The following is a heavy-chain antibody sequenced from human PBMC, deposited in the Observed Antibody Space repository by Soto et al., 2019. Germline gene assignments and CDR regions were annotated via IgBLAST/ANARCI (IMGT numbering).Heavy chain of an antibody. CDR2: ISGSGDDT. D-gene: IGHD3-22*01. J-gene: IGHJ4*02. CDR3: AKADASGYNSLLFDY. V-gene: IGHV3-23*01. CDR1: GFTFSSYA. Sequence: PGGSLRLSCAASGFTFSSYAMSWVRQAPGKRLEWVSAISGSGDDTYYADSVKGRFTISRDNSRNTVYVQMNSLRAEDTALYYCAKADASGYNSLLFDYWGQGTLVTVSS.